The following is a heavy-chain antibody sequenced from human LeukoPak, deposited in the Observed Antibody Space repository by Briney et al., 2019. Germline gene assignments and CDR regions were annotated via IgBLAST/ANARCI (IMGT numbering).Heavy chain of an antibody. CDR3: AGRCSSTSCYDIEFDY. CDR1: GFTFSSYS. J-gene: IGHJ4*02. D-gene: IGHD2-2*01. CDR2: ISSSSSYI. V-gene: IGHV3-21*01. Sequence: GGSLRLSCAASGFTFSSYSMNWVRQAPGKGLEWVSSISSSSSYIYYADSVKGRFTISRDNAKNSLYLQMNSLRAEDTAVYYCAGRCSSTSCYDIEFDYWGQGTLVTVSS.